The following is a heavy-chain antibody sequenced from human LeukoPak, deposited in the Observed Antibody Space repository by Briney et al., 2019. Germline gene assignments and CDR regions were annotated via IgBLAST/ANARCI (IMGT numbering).Heavy chain of an antibody. J-gene: IGHJ6*02. D-gene: IGHD3-3*01. CDR2: ISSSGSTI. CDR3: ARDILRFLEWLSQPGYYYGMDV. CDR1: GFTFSDYY. V-gene: IGHV3-11*01. Sequence: PGGSLRLSCAASGFTFSDYYMSWIRQAPGKGLEWVSYISSSGSTIYYADSVKGRFTISRDNAKNSLYLQMNSLRAEDTAVYYCARDILRFLEWLSQPGYYYGMDVWGQGTTVTVSS.